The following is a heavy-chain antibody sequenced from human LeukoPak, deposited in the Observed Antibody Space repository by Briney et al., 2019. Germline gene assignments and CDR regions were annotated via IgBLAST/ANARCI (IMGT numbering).Heavy chain of an antibody. V-gene: IGHV1-18*01. CDR2: ISAYNGNT. CDR3: ARDSFDYGGNSNFDY. D-gene: IGHD4-23*01. Sequence: ASVKVSCKASGYTFTSYGISWVRQAPGQGLEWMGWISAYNGNTNYAQKLQGRVTMTTDTSTSTAYMELRSLRSDDTAVYYCARDSFDYGGNSNFDYWGQGTLVTVSS. CDR1: GYTFTSYG. J-gene: IGHJ4*02.